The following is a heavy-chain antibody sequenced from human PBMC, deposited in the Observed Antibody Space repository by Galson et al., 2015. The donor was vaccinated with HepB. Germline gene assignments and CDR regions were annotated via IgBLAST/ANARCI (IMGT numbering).Heavy chain of an antibody. CDR3: ARVWGVWGGYRKGDYFDY. CDR2: IIPIFGTA. CDR1: GGTFSSYA. J-gene: IGHJ4*02. Sequence: SVKVSCKASGGTFSSYAISWVRQAPGQGLEWMGGIIPIFGTANYAQKFQGRVTITADKSTSTAYMELSSLRSEDTAVYYCARVWGVWGGYRKGDYFDYWGQGTLVTVSS. D-gene: IGHD3-16*02. V-gene: IGHV1-69*06.